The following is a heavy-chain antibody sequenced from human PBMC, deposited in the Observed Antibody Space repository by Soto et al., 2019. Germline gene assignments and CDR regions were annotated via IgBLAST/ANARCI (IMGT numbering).Heavy chain of an antibody. CDR3: AKDRRLYFDY. J-gene: IGHJ4*02. Sequence: GGSLRLSCAAAGFTFSSYAMSWVRQAPGKGLEWVSAIRGSGGSTYYADSVKGRFTISRDNSKNTLYLQMNSLRAEDTAVYYCAKDRRLYFDYWGQGTLVTVSS. CDR2: IRGSGGST. CDR1: GFTFSSYA. V-gene: IGHV3-23*01.